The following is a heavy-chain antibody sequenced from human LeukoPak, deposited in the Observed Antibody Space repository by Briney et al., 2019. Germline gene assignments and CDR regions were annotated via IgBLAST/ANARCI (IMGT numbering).Heavy chain of an antibody. D-gene: IGHD3-16*01. J-gene: IGHJ3*02. Sequence: ASETLSLTCAVYGGSFSGYYWSWIRQPPGKRLEWIGEINHSGSTKYNPSLKSRVPISVDTSKNQFSLKLSSVTAADTAVYYCAREWGTLDAFDIWGQGTMVTVSS. CDR1: GGSFSGYY. V-gene: IGHV4-34*01. CDR2: INHSGST. CDR3: AREWGTLDAFDI.